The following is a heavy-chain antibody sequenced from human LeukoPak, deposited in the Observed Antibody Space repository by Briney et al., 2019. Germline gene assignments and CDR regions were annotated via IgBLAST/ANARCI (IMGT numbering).Heavy chain of an antibody. J-gene: IGHJ4*02. CDR3: ARGGTGGFDY. Sequence: SETLSLTCAVYGGSFSGYYWSWIRQPPGKGLEWIGEINHSGSTNYNPSLKSRVTISVDTSKNQFSLKLSSVTAADTVVYYCARGGTGGFDYWGQGTLVTVSS. D-gene: IGHD1-14*01. V-gene: IGHV4-34*01. CDR2: INHSGST. CDR1: GGSFSGYY.